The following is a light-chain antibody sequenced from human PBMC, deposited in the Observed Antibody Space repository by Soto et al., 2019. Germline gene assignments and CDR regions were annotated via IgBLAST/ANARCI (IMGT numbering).Light chain of an antibody. V-gene: IGKV3-20*01. CDR1: QSVNTYY. CDR2: SAS. CDR3: QYYGSSPWT. Sequence: EIVLPQSPGTLSLSPGERATLSCRASQSVNTYYLAWYQQKPGQAPRLLIYSASSRATGIPDRFSGSGSGTDFTLTISRLEPEDFVVYYCQYYGSSPWTFGQGTKVEIK. J-gene: IGKJ1*01.